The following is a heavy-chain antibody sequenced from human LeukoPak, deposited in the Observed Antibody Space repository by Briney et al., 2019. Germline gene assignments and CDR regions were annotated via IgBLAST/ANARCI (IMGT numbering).Heavy chain of an antibody. D-gene: IGHD6-13*01. CDR3: ARSDGSWYDY. CDR1: GVSISSSHW. CDR2: IYHTGST. V-gene: IGHV4-4*02. J-gene: IGHJ4*02. Sequence: SETLSLTCAVSGVSISSSHWWSWVHQPPGQGLEWIGEIYHTGSTNYNPSLKSRVTVSVDKSKNQFSLKLSSVTAADTAVYYCARSDGSWYDYWGQGTLVTVSS.